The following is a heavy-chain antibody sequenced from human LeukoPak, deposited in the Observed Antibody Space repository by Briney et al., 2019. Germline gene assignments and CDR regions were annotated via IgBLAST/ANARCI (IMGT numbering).Heavy chain of an antibody. CDR1: GFTFSSYE. D-gene: IGHD3-10*01. CDR2: ISSSGSTI. V-gene: IGHV3-48*03. J-gene: IGHJ5*02. CDR3: SRAGFGESSKP. Sequence: PGGSLRLSCAASGFTFSSYEMNWGRQAPGEGLEWVSYISSSGSTIYYADSVKGRFTISRDNAKNSLYLQMNSLRAEDTAVYYCSRAGFGESSKPWGQGTLVTVSS.